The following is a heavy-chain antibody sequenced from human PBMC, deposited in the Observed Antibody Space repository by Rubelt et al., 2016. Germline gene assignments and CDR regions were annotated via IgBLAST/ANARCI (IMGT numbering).Heavy chain of an antibody. V-gene: IGHV4-61*01. D-gene: IGHD1-26*01. Sequence: QVQLQESGPGLVKPSETLSLTCTVSGGSVSSGSYYWSWIRQPPGKGLEWIGHIYYSGSTHYNPSLKSRVTISVDTSKNQFSRKLGSVTGADTAVYYCARPSSSGSYGYWGQGTLVTVSS. CDR1: GGSVSSGSYY. J-gene: IGHJ4*02. CDR3: ARPSSSGSYGY. CDR2: IYYSGST.